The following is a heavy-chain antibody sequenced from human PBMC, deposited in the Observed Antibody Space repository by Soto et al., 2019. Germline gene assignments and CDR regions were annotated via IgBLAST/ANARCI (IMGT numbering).Heavy chain of an antibody. D-gene: IGHD3-3*01. CDR2: ISYDGSNK. CDR1: GFTFSSCA. CDR3: ARDKRDLRFLEWSYYFDY. Sequence: GGSLILSGAASGFTFSSCAMHWVRQAPGKGLEWVAVISYDGSNKYYADSVKGRFTVSRDNSKNTLYLQVNSLRAEDTAVYYCARDKRDLRFLEWSYYFDYWGQGT. J-gene: IGHJ4*02. V-gene: IGHV3-30-3*01.